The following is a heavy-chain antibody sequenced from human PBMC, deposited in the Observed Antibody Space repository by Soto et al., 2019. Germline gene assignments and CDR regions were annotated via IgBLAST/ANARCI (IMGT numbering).Heavy chain of an antibody. CDR2: IDPSAGDT. V-gene: IGHV1-46*01. CDR1: GYTFSNFY. Sequence: ASVKVSCKASGYTFSNFYIHWIRQAPGQGLEWMGIIDPSAGDTSYPQKFQGRVTMTSDTSTSTVFSDVRSLGSEDTAVYYCARSETQFGEATFDIWGQGTLVTVSS. CDR3: ARSETQFGEATFDI. D-gene: IGHD2-21*01. J-gene: IGHJ3*02.